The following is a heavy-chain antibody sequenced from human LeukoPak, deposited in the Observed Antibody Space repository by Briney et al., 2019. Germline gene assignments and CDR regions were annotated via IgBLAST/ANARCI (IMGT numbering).Heavy chain of an antibody. J-gene: IGHJ3*02. D-gene: IGHD6-13*01. CDR3: AKVSHSSWQNDAFDI. Sequence: GGSLRLSCAAPGFTLSSYAMIWVRQAPGKGLEWVSSISDSGGSTYYADSAKGRFTISRDNSKNTLYLQMNSLRAEDTAVYYCAKVSHSSWQNDAFDIWGQGTMVTVSS. CDR1: GFTLSSYA. V-gene: IGHV3-23*01. CDR2: ISDSGGST.